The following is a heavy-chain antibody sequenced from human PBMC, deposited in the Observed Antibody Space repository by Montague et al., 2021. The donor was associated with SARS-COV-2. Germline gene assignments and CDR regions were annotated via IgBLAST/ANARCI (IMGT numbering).Heavy chain of an antibody. V-gene: IGHV4-34*01. D-gene: IGHD4-23*01. Sequence: SETRSLTCAVYGGSFSDYYWTWIRQSPGKGLEWTAEINHSGTTNYNFNPTLRGRVTISMDTSKIQFSLKLSSVTAADTGVYYSARWDPQTLALIGLRGKSASDYWGQGTLVTVSS. CDR3: ARWDPQTLALIGLRGKSASDY. CDR2: INHSGTT. CDR1: GGSFSDYY. J-gene: IGHJ4*02.